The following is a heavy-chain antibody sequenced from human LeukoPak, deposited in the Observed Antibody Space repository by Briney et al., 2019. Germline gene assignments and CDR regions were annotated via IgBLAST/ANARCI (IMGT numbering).Heavy chain of an antibody. V-gene: IGHV5-10-1*01. CDR3: ARGEGVGPNFDY. J-gene: IGHJ4*02. Sequence: GESLKISCKGSGYSFTSYWISWVRQMPGKGLEWMGRIDPSDSYTNYSPSFQGHVTISADKSISTAYLQWSSLKASETAMYYCARGEGVGPNFDYWGQGTLVTVSS. CDR1: GYSFTSYW. D-gene: IGHD1-26*01. CDR2: IDPSDSYT.